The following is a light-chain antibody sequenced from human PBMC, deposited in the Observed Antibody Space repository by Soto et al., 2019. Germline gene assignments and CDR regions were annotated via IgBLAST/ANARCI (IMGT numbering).Light chain of an antibody. Sequence: DIQMTQSPSTLSASVGDRVTITCRASQSISSWLAWYQQKPGKAPKLLIYDVSSLQSGVPSRFSGSGSGTEFTLTISSLQPDDFATYYCQQYNTYSTFGQGTRLE. CDR1: QSISSW. J-gene: IGKJ5*01. V-gene: IGKV1-5*01. CDR2: DVS. CDR3: QQYNTYST.